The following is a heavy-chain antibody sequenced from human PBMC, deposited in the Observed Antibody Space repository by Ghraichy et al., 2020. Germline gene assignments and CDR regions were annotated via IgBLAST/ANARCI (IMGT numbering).Heavy chain of an antibody. CDR1: GFTFSSYG. CDR2: IWYDGSNK. D-gene: IGHD1-26*01. CDR3: AREGWTTQELYFDY. V-gene: IGHV3-33*01. J-gene: IGHJ4*02. Sequence: GGSLRLSCAASGFTFSSYGMHWVRQAPGKGLEWVAVIWYDGSNKYYADSVKGRFTISRDNSKNTLYLQMNSLRAEDTAVYYCAREGWTTQELYFDYWGQGTLVTVSS.